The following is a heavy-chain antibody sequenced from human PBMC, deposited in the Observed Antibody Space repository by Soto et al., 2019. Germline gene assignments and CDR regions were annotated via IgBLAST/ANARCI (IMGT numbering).Heavy chain of an antibody. CDR1: GYIFTSYW. Sequence: PGESLKISCKGSGYIFTSYWISWVLQMPGKGLEWMGRTDPSDSYTNYSPSFQGHVTISADKSISTAYLQWSSLKASDTAMYYCARRGAARGGFDYWGQGTLVTVSS. D-gene: IGHD3-10*01. CDR2: TDPSDSYT. J-gene: IGHJ4*02. V-gene: IGHV5-10-1*01. CDR3: ARRGAARGGFDY.